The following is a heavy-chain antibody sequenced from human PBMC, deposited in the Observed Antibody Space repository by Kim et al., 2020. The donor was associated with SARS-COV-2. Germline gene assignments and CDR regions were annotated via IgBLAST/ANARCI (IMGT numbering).Heavy chain of an antibody. CDR3: TSTLGY. V-gene: IGHV3-15*01. Sequence: GGSLRLSCAASGFTFSNVWMTWVRQSPGKGLEWVGRINSRTQDGATDYAAPVKGRFTISRDDSKNTLYLEMSSLKIEDTADYYCTSTLGYWCQGTLVTVSS. CDR2: INSRTQDGAT. CDR1: GFTFSNVW. J-gene: IGHJ4*02. D-gene: IGHD1-26*01.